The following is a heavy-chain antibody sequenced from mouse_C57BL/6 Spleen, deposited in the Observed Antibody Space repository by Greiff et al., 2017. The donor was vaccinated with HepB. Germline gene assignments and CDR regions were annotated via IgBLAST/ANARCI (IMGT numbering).Heavy chain of an antibody. Sequence: VKLQESGAELVRPGASVTLSCKASGYTFTDYEMHWVKQTPVHGLEWIGAIDPETGGTAYNQKFKGKAILTADKSSSTAYMELRSLTSEDSAVYYGTRRYYGYDGYAMDYWGQGTSVTVSS. D-gene: IGHD2-2*01. CDR2: IDPETGGT. CDR1: GYTFTDYE. J-gene: IGHJ4*01. CDR3: TRRYYGYDGYAMDY. V-gene: IGHV1-15*01.